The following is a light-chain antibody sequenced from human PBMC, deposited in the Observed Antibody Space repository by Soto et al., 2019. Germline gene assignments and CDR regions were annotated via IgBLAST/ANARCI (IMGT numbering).Light chain of an antibody. Sequence: QSALTQPPSASGSPGQSVTISCTGTSSDIGGYTYVSWYQQHPGRAPRLIIYDVNKRPSGVPDRFSGSKSGNTASLTVAGLQVDDEADYYCSSYATSSTLVFGGGTKLTVL. CDR3: SSYATSSTLV. J-gene: IGLJ3*02. CDR1: SSDIGGYTY. V-gene: IGLV2-8*01. CDR2: DVN.